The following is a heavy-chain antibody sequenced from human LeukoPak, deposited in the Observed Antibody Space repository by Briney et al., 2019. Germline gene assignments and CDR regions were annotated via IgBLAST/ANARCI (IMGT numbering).Heavy chain of an antibody. CDR2: FSGSGGST. CDR1: GFTFSSYA. CDR3: ARDLAWGAFDY. D-gene: IGHD7-27*01. Sequence: PGGSLRLSCAASGFTFSSYAMSWVRQAPGKGLECISGFSGSGGSTYYADSAKGRFTISRDDSKNTLSLQMNSLRVEDTAVYYCARDLAWGAFDYWGQGTLVTVSS. V-gene: IGHV3-23*01. J-gene: IGHJ4*02.